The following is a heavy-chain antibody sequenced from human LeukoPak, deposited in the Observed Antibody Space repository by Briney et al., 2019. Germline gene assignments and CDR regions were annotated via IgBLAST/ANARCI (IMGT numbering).Heavy chain of an antibody. J-gene: IGHJ2*01. D-gene: IGHD4-23*01. V-gene: IGHV4-34*01. CDR2: MHYTGAT. CDR1: GGSLSGYY. Sequence: SETLSLTCAVYGGSLSGYYWSWFRQPPGKGLEWIGGMHYTGATNYSPSLKSRVTISAGTSKNQFSLKVNSVTAADTAVYYCARGVTLYYYFDLWGRGTLVTVSS. CDR3: ARGVTLYYYFDL.